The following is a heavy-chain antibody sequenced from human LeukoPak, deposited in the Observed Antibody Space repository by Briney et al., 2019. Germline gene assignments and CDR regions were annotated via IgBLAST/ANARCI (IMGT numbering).Heavy chain of an antibody. CDR3: ASGNRYCSSTSCYGGNWFDP. D-gene: IGHD2-2*01. CDR2: INPNSGGT. Sequence: ASVKVSCKASGYTFTRYYMHWVRQAPGQGLEWMGWINPNSGGTNYAQKFQGRVTMTRDTSIRTAYMELSRLRSDDSAVYCCASGNRYCSSTSCYGGNWFDPWGQGTLVTVSS. CDR1: GYTFTRYY. J-gene: IGHJ5*02. V-gene: IGHV1-2*02.